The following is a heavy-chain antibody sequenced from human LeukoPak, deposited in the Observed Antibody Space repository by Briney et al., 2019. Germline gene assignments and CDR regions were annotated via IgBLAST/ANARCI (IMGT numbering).Heavy chain of an antibody. D-gene: IGHD5-18*01. V-gene: IGHV3-48*01. CDR2: ISSGGSTI. CDR1: GFTFGINS. CDR3: ARDGGGYSYGVAY. J-gene: IGHJ4*02. Sequence: GGSLRLSCAGSGFTFGINSMSWVRRAPGKGREWISYISSGGSTIYYADSVKGRFTISRDNAKNSLYLQMNSLRAEDTAVYYCARDGGGYSYGVAYWGQGTLVTVSS.